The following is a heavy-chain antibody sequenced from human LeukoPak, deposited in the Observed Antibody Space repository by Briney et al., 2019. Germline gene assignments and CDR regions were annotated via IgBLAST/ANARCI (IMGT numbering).Heavy chain of an antibody. J-gene: IGHJ4*02. CDR2: INHSGST. D-gene: IGHD2/OR15-2a*01. Sequence: SETLSLTCAVYGGSFSGYYWSWIRQPPGKGLEWIGEINHSGSTNYNPSLKSRVTISVDTSKNQFSLKLSPVTAADTAVYYCASSQNIVVVHYWGQGTLVTVSS. CDR3: ASSQNIVVVHY. CDR1: GGSFSGYY. V-gene: IGHV4-34*01.